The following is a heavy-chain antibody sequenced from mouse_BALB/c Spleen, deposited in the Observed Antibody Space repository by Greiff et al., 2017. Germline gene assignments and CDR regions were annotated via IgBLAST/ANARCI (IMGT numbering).Heavy chain of an antibody. CDR3: ARGGSSQYYYAMDY. CDR2: INPYNDGT. D-gene: IGHD1-1*01. J-gene: IGHJ4*01. Sequence: EVQRVESGPELVKPGASVKMSCKASGYTFTSYVMHWVKQKPGQGLEWIGYINPYNDGTKYNEKFKGKATLTSDKSSSTAYMELSSLTSEDSAVYYCARGGSSQYYYAMDYWGQGTSVTVSS. CDR1: GYTFTSYV. V-gene: IGHV1-14*01.